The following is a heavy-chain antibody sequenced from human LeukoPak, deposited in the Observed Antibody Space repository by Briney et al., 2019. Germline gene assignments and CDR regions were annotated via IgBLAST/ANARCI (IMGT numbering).Heavy chain of an antibody. Sequence: GGSLRLSCAASGFTFSSYSMNWVRQAPGKGLEWVSVIYSGGSTYYADSVKGRFTISRDNSKSTLYIQMNSLRAEDTAVYYCARAKPKNMVRGLIMRRESRYYFDYWGQGTLITVSS. V-gene: IGHV3-53*01. CDR2: IYSGGST. J-gene: IGHJ4*02. CDR3: ARAKPKNMVRGLIMRRESRYYFDY. D-gene: IGHD3-10*01. CDR1: GFTFSSYS.